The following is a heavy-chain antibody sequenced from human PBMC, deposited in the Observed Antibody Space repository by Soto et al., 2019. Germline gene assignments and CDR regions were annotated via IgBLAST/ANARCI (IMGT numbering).Heavy chain of an antibody. V-gene: IGHV3-15*01. CDR3: THRPDDFWSGYDAFDI. D-gene: IGHD3-3*01. CDR1: GFSFNSYA. J-gene: IGHJ3*02. Sequence: EVQLLESGGGLVQPGGSLRLACAASGFSFNSYAMVWVRQAPGKGLEWVGRIKSKTDGGTTDYAAPVKGRFTISRDDSKNTLYLQMNSLKTEDTAVYYCTHRPDDFWSGYDAFDIWGQGTMVTVSS. CDR2: IKSKTDGGTT.